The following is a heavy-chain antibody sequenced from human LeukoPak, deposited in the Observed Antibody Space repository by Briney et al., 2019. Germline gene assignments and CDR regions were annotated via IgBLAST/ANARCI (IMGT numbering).Heavy chain of an antibody. Sequence: PSETLSLTCTVSGGSISSYYWSWLRQPPGQGLEWIGYICYSGSTNYNPSHKSRVTISVDTSKNQFSLKLSSVTAADTAVYYCAAYPTTVSTPFDYWGQGTLVTVSS. D-gene: IGHD4-11*01. J-gene: IGHJ4*02. CDR1: GGSISSYY. CDR3: AAYPTTVSTPFDY. V-gene: IGHV4-59*01. CDR2: ICYSGST.